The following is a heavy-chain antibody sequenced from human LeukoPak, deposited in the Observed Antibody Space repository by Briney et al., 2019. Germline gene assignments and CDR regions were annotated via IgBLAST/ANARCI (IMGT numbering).Heavy chain of an antibody. CDR3: AGRGIAVADYPY. V-gene: IGHV4-59*08. J-gene: IGHJ4*02. CDR1: GGSISSYY. Sequence: SEPLSLTCTVSGGSISSYYWSWIRQPPGKGLEWIGYIYYSGSTNYNPSLKSRVTISVDTSKNQFSLKLSSVTAADTAVYYCAGRGIAVADYPYWGQGTLVTVSS. D-gene: IGHD6-19*01. CDR2: IYYSGST.